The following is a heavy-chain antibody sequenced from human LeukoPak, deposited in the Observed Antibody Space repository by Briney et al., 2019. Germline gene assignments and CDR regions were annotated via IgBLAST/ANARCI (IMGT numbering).Heavy chain of an antibody. J-gene: IGHJ4*02. CDR3: ARAGRPPVMYDILTGPSPLDY. CDR1: GYTFTGYY. V-gene: IGHV1-2*04. D-gene: IGHD3-9*01. Sequence: ASVKVSCKASGYTFTGYYMHWVRQAPGQGLEWMGWINPNSGGTNYAQKFQGWVTMTRDTSISTAYMELSRLRSDDTAVYYCARAGRPPVMYDILTGPSPLDYWGQGTLATVSS. CDR2: INPNSGGT.